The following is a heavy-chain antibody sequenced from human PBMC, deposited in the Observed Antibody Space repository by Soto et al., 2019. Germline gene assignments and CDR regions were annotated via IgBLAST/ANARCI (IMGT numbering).Heavy chain of an antibody. CDR3: ARAEGGNYYGMDV. V-gene: IGHV4-4*02. D-gene: IGHD3-16*01. CDR1: CGSIISSNW. J-gene: IGHJ6*02. Sequence: PSETLSLTCAFSCGSIISSNWWSWVRQPPGKGLEWIGEIYHSGSTNYNPSLKSRVTISVDKSKNQFSLKLSSVTAADTAVYYCARAEGGNYYGMDVWGQGTTVTVS. CDR2: IYHSGST.